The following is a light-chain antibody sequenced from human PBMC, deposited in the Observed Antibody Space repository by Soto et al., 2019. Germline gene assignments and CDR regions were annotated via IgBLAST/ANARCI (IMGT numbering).Light chain of an antibody. CDR3: QKYNSAPWT. J-gene: IGKJ1*01. CDR1: QGISNY. V-gene: IGKV1-27*01. CDR2: AAS. Sequence: DIHMTQSPSSLSASVGDRVTITCRASQGISNYLAWYQQKPGKVPKLRIYAASTLQSGVPSRFSGSGSGTDFTLTSSSLQPDDVATYYCQKYNSAPWTFGQGTKVEIK.